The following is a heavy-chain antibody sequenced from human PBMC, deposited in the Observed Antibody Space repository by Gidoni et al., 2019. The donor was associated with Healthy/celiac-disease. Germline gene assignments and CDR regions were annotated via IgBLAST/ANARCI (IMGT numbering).Heavy chain of an antibody. D-gene: IGHD4-17*01. CDR1: GFTFSSYS. CDR2: ISSSSSYI. CDR3: ARDRGDYDRGYYYYGMDV. Sequence: EVQLVESGGGLVKPGGSLRLSCAASGFTFSSYSMNWVRQAPGKGLEWVSSISSSSSYIYYADSVKGRFTISRDNAKNSLYLQMNSLRAEDTAVYYCARDRGDYDRGYYYYGMDVWGQGTTVTVSS. J-gene: IGHJ6*02. V-gene: IGHV3-21*01.